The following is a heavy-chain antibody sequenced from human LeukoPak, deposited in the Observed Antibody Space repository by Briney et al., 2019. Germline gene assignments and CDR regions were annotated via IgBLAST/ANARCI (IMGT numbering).Heavy chain of an antibody. J-gene: IGHJ4*02. CDR2: ISGSGGST. CDR1: GFSFNIYA. V-gene: IGHV3-23*01. Sequence: GGSLRLSCAASGFSFNIYAMSWVRQAPGKGLEWVSAISGSGGSTYYADSVKGRFTISRDNSKNTLYLQVNSLRAEDTAVYYCAKDRAGITVAGDNGIDYWGQGTLVTVSS. CDR3: AKDRAGITVAGDNGIDY. D-gene: IGHD6-19*01.